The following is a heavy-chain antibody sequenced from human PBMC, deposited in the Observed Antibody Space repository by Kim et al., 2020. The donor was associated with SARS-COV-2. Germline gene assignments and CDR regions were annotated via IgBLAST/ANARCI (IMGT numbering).Heavy chain of an antibody. Sequence: SLKSRVTISVDTSKNQFSLKLSSVTAADTAVYYCARGRGTMIVVVMPFDYWGQGTLVTVSS. CDR3: ARGRGTMIVVVMPFDY. D-gene: IGHD3-22*01. V-gene: IGHV4-34*01. J-gene: IGHJ4*02.